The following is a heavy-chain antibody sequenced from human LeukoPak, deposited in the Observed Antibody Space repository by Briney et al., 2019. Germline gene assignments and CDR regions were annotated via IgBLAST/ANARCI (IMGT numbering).Heavy chain of an antibody. V-gene: IGHV4-34*01. CDR3: ARGFRIAVGRWFDP. CDR2: INHSGST. CDR1: GGSFSGYY. J-gene: IGHJ5*02. Sequence: MTSETLSLTCAVYGGSFSGYYWSWIRQPPGKGLEWIGEINHSGSTNYNPSLKSRVTISVDTSKNQFSLKLSSVTAADTAVYYCARGFRIAVGRWFDPWGQGTLVTVSS. D-gene: IGHD6-19*01.